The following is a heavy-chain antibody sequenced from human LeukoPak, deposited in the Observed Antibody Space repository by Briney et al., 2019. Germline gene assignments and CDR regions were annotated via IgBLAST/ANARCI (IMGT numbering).Heavy chain of an antibody. CDR2: IYTSATT. J-gene: IGHJ4*02. D-gene: IGHD2-2*01. Sequence: SQTLSLTCTVSGGSISSGVYYWSWLRQPGGKGLEWIGHIYTSATTDYNPALKSRVTISVDTSKNQFSLKLSSVAAADTAVYYCAATSNYVDYWGQGTLVTVSS. CDR1: GGSISSGVYY. CDR3: AATSNYVDY. V-gene: IGHV4-61*09.